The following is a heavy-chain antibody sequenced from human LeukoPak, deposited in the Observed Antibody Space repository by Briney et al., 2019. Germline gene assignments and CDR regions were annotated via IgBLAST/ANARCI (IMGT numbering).Heavy chain of an antibody. J-gene: IGHJ4*02. CDR3: ARGRTMSY. Sequence: GGSLRLSCATSGFTFSNYWMSWVRQAPGKGLEWVANINQDGSEKYYVGSVKGRFTISRENAKNSLFLQMNSLRAGDTAVYYCARGRTMSYWGQGTLVTVSS. CDR1: GFTFSNYW. V-gene: IGHV3-7*02. D-gene: IGHD3-22*01. CDR2: INQDGSEK.